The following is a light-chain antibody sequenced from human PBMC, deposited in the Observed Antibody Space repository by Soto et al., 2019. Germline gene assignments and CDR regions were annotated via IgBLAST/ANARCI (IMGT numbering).Light chain of an antibody. Sequence: EIVSTQSPATLSSSPGERATLSCRASQTVSSKLAWYQHKPGQAPRLLIYDTSNRAGGIPARFSGSGSGTDFTLTISSLEPEDFAVYYCHQRQSWPRTFGQGTRWIS. CDR2: DTS. CDR3: HQRQSWPRT. V-gene: IGKV3-11*01. CDR1: QTVSSK. J-gene: IGKJ1*01.